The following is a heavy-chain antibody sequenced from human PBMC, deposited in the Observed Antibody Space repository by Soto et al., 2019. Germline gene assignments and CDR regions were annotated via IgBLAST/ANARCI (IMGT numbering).Heavy chain of an antibody. CDR3: AREGSSSWHSWFDP. CDR2: ISNSGST. D-gene: IGHD6-13*01. V-gene: IGHV4-31*03. Sequence: SETLSLTCTVSGASISSGSYYWSWIRELPGKGLEWIGYISNSGSTYYNPSLKSRVTISVDTSKNQFSLKLSSVTAADTAVYYCAREGSSSWHSWFDPWGQGTLVTVSS. J-gene: IGHJ5*02. CDR1: GASISSGSYY.